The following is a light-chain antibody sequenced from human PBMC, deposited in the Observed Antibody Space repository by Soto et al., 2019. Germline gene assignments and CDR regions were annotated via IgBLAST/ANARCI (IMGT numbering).Light chain of an antibody. CDR3: QQYNNWPRAT. Sequence: IQITQSPSTLSASVGDRVTITCRASQSINTWLAWYQLKPGQAPKVLIYDASSLESGVPSRFSGSGSGTEFNLTISSLQSEDFGVYYCQQYNNWPRATFGGGSKVDIK. V-gene: IGKV1-5*01. J-gene: IGKJ4*01. CDR2: DAS. CDR1: QSINTW.